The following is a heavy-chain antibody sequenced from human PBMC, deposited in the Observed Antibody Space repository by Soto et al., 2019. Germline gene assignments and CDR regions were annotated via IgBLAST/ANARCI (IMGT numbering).Heavy chain of an antibody. D-gene: IGHD2-21*02. CDR3: ARRRYCGYDCYHKHYYGMDV. V-gene: IGHV1-69*08. J-gene: IGHJ6*02. CDR1: GDTFSSYT. CDR2: IIPVLGTT. Sequence: QVQLVQSGAEVKKPGSSVKVSCRASGDTFSSYTVNWVRQAPGRGLEWLGRIIPVLGTTDYAQKFKGRVTITADKSTNIDYMELSSLRSEDRAVYYCARRRYCGYDCYHKHYYGMDVWGQGTTVTV.